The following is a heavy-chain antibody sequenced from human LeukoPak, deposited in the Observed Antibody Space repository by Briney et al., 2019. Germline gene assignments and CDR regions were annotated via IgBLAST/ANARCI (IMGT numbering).Heavy chain of an antibody. V-gene: IGHV4-4*02. CDR3: ARQSGYSDSSGYAQ. CDR2: IYHSGST. Sequence: PSETLSLTCAVSGGSISSSNWWSWVRQPPGKGLEWIGEIYHSGSTNYNPSLKSRVTISVDTSKNQFSLKLSSVTAADRAVYYCARQSGYSDSSGYAQWGQGTLVTVSS. CDR1: GGSISSSNW. D-gene: IGHD6-6*01. J-gene: IGHJ4*02.